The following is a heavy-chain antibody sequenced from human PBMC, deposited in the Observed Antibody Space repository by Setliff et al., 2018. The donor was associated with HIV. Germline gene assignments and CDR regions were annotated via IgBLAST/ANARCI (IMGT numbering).Heavy chain of an antibody. Sequence: ASVKVSCKASGYTFTSYYMHWVRQAPGQGLEWMGIINPSGGSTRYAQKFQGRVTMTRDTSMSTVYMELSSLRSEDTAVYYCARDGYYNSWSGYGYYYYYMDAWGKGTTVTVSS. J-gene: IGHJ6*03. D-gene: IGHD3-3*01. CDR1: GYTFTSYY. CDR2: INPSGGST. V-gene: IGHV1-46*01. CDR3: ARDGYYNSWSGYGYYYYYMDA.